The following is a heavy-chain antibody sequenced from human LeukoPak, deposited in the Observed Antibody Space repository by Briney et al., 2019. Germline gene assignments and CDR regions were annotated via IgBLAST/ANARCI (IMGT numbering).Heavy chain of an antibody. CDR3: ATESYGGA. D-gene: IGHD1-26*01. CDR1: DFTVSSNS. J-gene: IGHJ4*02. V-gene: IGHV3-53*01. CDR2: TYSSGST. Sequence: GGSLRLSCAASDFTVSSNSMSWVRQAPGKGLEWVSVTYSSGSTHYADSVKGRFTISRDSSKNTLYLQMNSLRAEDTAVYYCATESYGGAWGQGTLVTVS.